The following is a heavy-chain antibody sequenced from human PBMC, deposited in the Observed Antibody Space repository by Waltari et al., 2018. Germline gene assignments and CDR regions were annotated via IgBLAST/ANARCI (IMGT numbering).Heavy chain of an antibody. D-gene: IGHD3-3*01. CDR2: VYHDGSS. CDR1: GGSISSSNW. J-gene: IGHJ4*02. CDR3: ARVYYDFLSGYLYGD. V-gene: IGHV4-4*02. Sequence: QVQLQESGPGLVKPSGTLSLTCAVSGGSISSSNWWTWVRQSPGKGLEWIGEVYHDGSSNYSPSLKARVTMSMDKSKNQFSLRLSSVTAADTAMYYCARVYYDFLSGYLYGDWGRGTLVTVSS.